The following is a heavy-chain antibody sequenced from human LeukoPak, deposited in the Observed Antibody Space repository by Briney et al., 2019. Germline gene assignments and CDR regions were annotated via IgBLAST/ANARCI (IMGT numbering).Heavy chain of an antibody. D-gene: IGHD3-22*01. V-gene: IGHV4-31*03. CDR3: AREESGYYHR. Sequence: SETLSLTCTVSGGSISSSSYYWGWIRQHPGKGLEWIGYIYYSGSTYYNPSLKSRVTISVDTSKNQFSLKLSSVTAADTAVYYCAREESGYYHRWGQGTLVTVSS. CDR2: IYYSGST. J-gene: IGHJ5*02. CDR1: GGSISSSSYY.